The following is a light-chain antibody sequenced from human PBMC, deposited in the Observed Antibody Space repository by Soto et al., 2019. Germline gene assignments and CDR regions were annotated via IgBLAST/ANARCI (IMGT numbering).Light chain of an antibody. CDR1: QTIYSN. CDR2: GAS. V-gene: IGKV3-15*01. J-gene: IGKJ1*01. CDR3: QQYSSWGWT. Sequence: IVMTQSPATLSGSPGERATLSCRAGQTIYSNVAWYQQRPGPGPKLLMYGASTGATGIPARFSGSGSGTEFTLTIGSLQSDDFAVYYCQQYSSWGWTFGQGVKV.